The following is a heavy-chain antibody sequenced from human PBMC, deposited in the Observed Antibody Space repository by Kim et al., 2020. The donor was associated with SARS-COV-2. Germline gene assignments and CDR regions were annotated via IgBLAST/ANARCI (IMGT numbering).Heavy chain of an antibody. Sequence: GGSLRLSCAASGFTFSSYWMHWVRQAPGKGLVWVSRINSDGSSTSYADSVKGRFTISRDNAKNTLYLQMNSLRAEDTAVYYCAIPTRGYSYVPFDYWGQGTLVTVSS. V-gene: IGHV3-74*01. CDR2: INSDGSST. CDR3: AIPTRGYSYVPFDY. CDR1: GFTFSSYW. D-gene: IGHD5-18*01. J-gene: IGHJ4*02.